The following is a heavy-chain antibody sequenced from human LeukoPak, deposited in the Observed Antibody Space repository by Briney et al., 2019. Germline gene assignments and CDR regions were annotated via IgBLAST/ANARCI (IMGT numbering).Heavy chain of an antibody. J-gene: IGHJ6*03. CDR2: IIPIFGTA. CDR1: GGTFSSYA. CDR3: ASSRYYGRSCYSGKARAPMDV. D-gene: IGHD3-22*01. V-gene: IGHV1-69*05. Sequence: SVKVSCKASGGTFSSYAISWVRQAPGQGLEWMGGIIPIFGTANYAQKFQGRVTITTDESTSTAYMELSSLRSEDTAVYYCASSRYYGRSCYSGKARAPMDVWGKGTTVTVSS.